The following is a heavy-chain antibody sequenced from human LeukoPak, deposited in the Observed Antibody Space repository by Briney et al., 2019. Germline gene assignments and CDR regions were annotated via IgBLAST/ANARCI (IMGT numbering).Heavy chain of an antibody. D-gene: IGHD3-22*01. V-gene: IGHV3-9*01. Sequence: PGGSLRLSCAASGFTFDDYAMHWVRQPQGQGPEWVSGLSWDSGSIGYADSVRGRFTISRDKAKNSLYLQMNRLRTEDTALYYCAKDLTSGWLFTGSWFYPWGQGTLVTVSS. J-gene: IGHJ5*02. CDR2: LSWDSGSI. CDR1: GFTFDDYA. CDR3: AKDLTSGWLFTGSWFYP.